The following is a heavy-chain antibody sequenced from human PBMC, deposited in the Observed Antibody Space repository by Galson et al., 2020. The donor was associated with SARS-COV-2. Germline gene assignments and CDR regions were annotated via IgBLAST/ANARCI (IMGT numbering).Heavy chain of an antibody. CDR2: IYSEGSST. CDR1: GFTSSSYW. Sequence: GGSLRLSCAASGFTSSSYWMHWVRQAPGKGLVWVSRIYSEGSSTSYADSVKGRFTVSGDNAKNTLYLQMNCLRAEDTAVYCCARGEMGNDYVGYWGQGTLVTVSS. J-gene: IGHJ4*02. D-gene: IGHD7-27*01. V-gene: IGHV3-74*01. CDR3: ARGEMGNDYVGY.